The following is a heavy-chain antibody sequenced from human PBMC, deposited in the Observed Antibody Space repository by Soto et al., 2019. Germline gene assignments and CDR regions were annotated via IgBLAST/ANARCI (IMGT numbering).Heavy chain of an antibody. CDR1: GGSISSGYYY. CDR3: AISTLYGMDV. D-gene: IGHD4-17*01. V-gene: IGHV4-30-4*01. J-gene: IGHJ6*02. CDR2: IYYSGNT. Sequence: QVQLQESGPGLVKPSQTLSLTCSVSGGSISSGYYYWSWTRQPPGKGLEWIGNIYYSGNTYYNPSLKSRLTIAIVTAKNQFSLNVGSVTAAVTAVYYCAISTLYGMDVWGQGTTVTVAS.